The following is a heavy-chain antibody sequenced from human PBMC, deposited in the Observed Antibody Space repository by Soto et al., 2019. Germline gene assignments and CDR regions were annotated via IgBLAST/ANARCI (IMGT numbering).Heavy chain of an antibody. V-gene: IGHV4-30-2*01. CDR2: IYHSEST. CDR3: AGGREAYYYYYGMDV. J-gene: IGHJ6*02. D-gene: IGHD1-26*01. CDR1: GGSISSGGYS. Sequence: SETLSLTCAVSGGSISSGGYSWNWIRQPPGKGLEWIGYIYHSESTYYNPSLKSRVTISVDRSKNQFSLKLSSVTAADTAVYYCAGGREAYYYYYGMDVSGQGTTVTVSS.